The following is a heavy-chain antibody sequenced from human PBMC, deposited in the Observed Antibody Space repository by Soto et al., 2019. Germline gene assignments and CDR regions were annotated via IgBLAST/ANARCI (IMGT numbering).Heavy chain of an antibody. CDR3: ARDDEQWLSY. Sequence: QVQLVQSGAEVKKPGSSVKVSCKASGGTFSSYTISWVRQAPGQGLEWMGRIIPILGIANYAQKFQGRVTITADKSTSTAYMELSRLRSEDTAVYYCARDDEQWLSYWGQGTLVTVSS. CDR1: GGTFSSYT. D-gene: IGHD6-19*01. V-gene: IGHV1-69*08. CDR2: IIPILGIA. J-gene: IGHJ4*02.